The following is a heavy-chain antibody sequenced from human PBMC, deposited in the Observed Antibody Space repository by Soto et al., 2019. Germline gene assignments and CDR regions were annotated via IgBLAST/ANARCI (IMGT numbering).Heavy chain of an antibody. D-gene: IGHD6-19*01. CDR1: GDTFTSYA. CDR2: INAGNGNT. J-gene: IGHJ4*02. CDR3: ARDLAVGLVDY. Sequence: GASVKVSCEASGDTFTSYAMHWVRQAPGQRLEWMGWINAGNGNTKYSQKFQGRVPITRDTSASTAYMELSSLRSEDTAVYYCARDLAVGLVDYWGQGTLVTVSS. V-gene: IGHV1-3*01.